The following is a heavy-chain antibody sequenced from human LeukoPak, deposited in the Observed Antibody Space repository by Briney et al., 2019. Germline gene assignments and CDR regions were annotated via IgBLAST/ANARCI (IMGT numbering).Heavy chain of an antibody. Sequence: GRSLRLSCAASGFTFSSYAMHWVRQAPGKGLEWVANIKYDGSEKYYVDSVKGRFTISRDNAKNSLYLQMNSLRAEDTAVYYCARDEYGSGSYRHFDYWGQGTLVTVSS. D-gene: IGHD3-10*01. CDR1: GFTFSSYA. V-gene: IGHV3-7*01. J-gene: IGHJ4*02. CDR2: IKYDGSEK. CDR3: ARDEYGSGSYRHFDY.